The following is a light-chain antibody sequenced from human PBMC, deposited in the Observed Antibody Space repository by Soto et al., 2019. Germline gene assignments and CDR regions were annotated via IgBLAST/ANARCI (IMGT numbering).Light chain of an antibody. CDR3: QQYDSSPRVT. V-gene: IGKV3-20*01. CDR1: QSVSSSY. CDR2: GAS. J-gene: IGKJ4*01. Sequence: EIVLTQSPGTLSLSPGERATLSCRASQSVSSSYLAWYQQKPGQAPMLLIYGASSRATGIPDRFSGSGSGTDFTLTISRLEPKDCAVYYCQQYDSSPRVTFGGGTKVEIK.